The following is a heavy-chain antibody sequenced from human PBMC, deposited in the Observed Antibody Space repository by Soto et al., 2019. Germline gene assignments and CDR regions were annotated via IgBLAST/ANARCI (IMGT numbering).Heavy chain of an antibody. J-gene: IGHJ4*02. CDR3: ARGDGDYYDGNGYLGRH. Sequence: EVQLVESGGGIVQPGGSLRLSCAASGFTFSSYWMHWVRQAPGKGLVWVSRINSDGSRTSYADSAKGRFTISRDNAKNTVYLQVNSVRGEETDAYYCARGDGDYYDGNGYLGRHWGQGTLVTVSS. D-gene: IGHD3-22*01. CDR2: INSDGSRT. CDR1: GFTFSSYW. V-gene: IGHV3-74*01.